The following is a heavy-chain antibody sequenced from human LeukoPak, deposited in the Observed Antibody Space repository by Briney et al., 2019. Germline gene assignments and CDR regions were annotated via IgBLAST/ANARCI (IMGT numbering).Heavy chain of an antibody. CDR3: ARSPIQIAARPRGDY. V-gene: IGHV3-30-3*01. CDR1: GFTFSRYA. J-gene: IGHJ4*02. CDR2: ISYDANIGSNK. D-gene: IGHD6-6*01. Sequence: PGGSLRLSCATSGFTFSRYAMHWVRQAPGKGLEWVALISYDANIGSNKYYADSVKGRFTISRDNSKNTLYLQMNSLRAEDTAVYYCARSPIQIAARPRGDYWGQGTLVTVSS.